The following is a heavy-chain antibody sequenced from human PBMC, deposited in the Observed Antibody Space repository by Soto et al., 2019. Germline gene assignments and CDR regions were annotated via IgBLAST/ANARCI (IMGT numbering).Heavy chain of an antibody. D-gene: IGHD6-19*01. V-gene: IGHV4-59*01. CDR1: GGSISSYY. J-gene: IGHJ4*02. CDR3: ARDQYSSGWYS. Sequence: SETLSLTCTVSGGSISSYYWSWIRQPPGKGLEWIGYIYYSGSTNYNPSLKSRVTISVDTSKNQFSLKLSSVTAADTAVYYCARDQYSSGWYSWGQGTLVTVSS. CDR2: IYYSGST.